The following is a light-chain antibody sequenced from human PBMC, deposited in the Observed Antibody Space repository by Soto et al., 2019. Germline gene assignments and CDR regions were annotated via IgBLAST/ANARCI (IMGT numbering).Light chain of an antibody. CDR2: GAS. CDR1: QSISDT. J-gene: IGKJ1*01. CDR3: QQYDNWAWT. Sequence: EIGMTQSPATLSVSPGGRATLSCRASQSISDTLALYQQKPGQAPRILIYGASRRATGFPDRFSGSGSGTVFTLTISSLQSEDFAGDYCQQYDNWAWTFGQGTKVEI. V-gene: IGKV3-15*01.